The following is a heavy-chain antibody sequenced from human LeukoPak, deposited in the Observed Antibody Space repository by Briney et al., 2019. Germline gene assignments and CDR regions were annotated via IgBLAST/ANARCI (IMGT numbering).Heavy chain of an antibody. V-gene: IGHV4-34*01. CDR1: GGSFSGYY. CDR2: INHSGST. J-gene: IGHJ6*03. Sequence: SETLSLTCAVYGGSFSGYYWSWIRHPPGKGLEWMGEINHSGSTNYNPSLKSRVTISVDTSKNQFSLKLSSVPAADTAVYYCARGPAGRCSSTSCYTPGYYYYMDVWGKGTTVTVSS. D-gene: IGHD2-2*02. CDR3: ARGPAGRCSSTSCYTPGYYYYMDV.